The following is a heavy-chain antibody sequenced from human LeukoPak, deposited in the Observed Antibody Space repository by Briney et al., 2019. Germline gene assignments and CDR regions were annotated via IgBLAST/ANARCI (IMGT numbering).Heavy chain of an antibody. CDR2: IYYRGTT. Sequence: SETLSLTCAVYGGSFSGYYWSWIRQPPGKGLEWIGSIYYRGTTYYYPSLKSRVTISVDTSKNQFSLKLSSVTAADTAIYYCASTGVGASSSDFDYWGQGTQVTVSS. J-gene: IGHJ4*02. D-gene: IGHD1-26*01. V-gene: IGHV4-34*01. CDR3: ASTGVGASSSDFDY. CDR1: GGSFSGYY.